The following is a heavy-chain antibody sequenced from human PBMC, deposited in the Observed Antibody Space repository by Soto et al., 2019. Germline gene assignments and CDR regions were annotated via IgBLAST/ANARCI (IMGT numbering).Heavy chain of an antibody. J-gene: IGHJ6*03. D-gene: IGHD6-13*01. CDR1: GFTFSSYS. CDR2: ISSSSSTI. Sequence: EVQLVESGGGLVQPGGSLRLSCAASGFTFSSYSMNWVRQAPGKGLEWVSYISSSSSTIYYADSVKGRFTISRDNAKNSLYLQMNSLRAEDTAVYYGARGSQDSSSWYPYYYYYYMDVWGKGTPVTVSS. CDR3: ARGSQDSSSWYPYYYYYYMDV. V-gene: IGHV3-48*01.